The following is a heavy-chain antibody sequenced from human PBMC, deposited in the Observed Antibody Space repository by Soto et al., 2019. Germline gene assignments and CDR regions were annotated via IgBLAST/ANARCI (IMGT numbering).Heavy chain of an antibody. J-gene: IGHJ4*02. D-gene: IGHD3-22*01. CDR3: AKGADSSGYYNFDY. Sequence: PGGSLRLSCAASGFTFSNYGMDWVRQAPGKGLEWVAVISYDGSNKYYADSVKGRFTISRDNSKNTLYLQMNSLRAEDTAVYYCAKGADSSGYYNFDYWGQGTLVTVSS. CDR2: ISYDGSNK. V-gene: IGHV3-30*18. CDR1: GFTFSNYG.